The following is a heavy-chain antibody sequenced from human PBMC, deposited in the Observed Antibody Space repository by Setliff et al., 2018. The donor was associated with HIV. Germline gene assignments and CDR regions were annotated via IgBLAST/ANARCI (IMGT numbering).Heavy chain of an antibody. CDR3: ASQPYNSGRFGGWFDP. J-gene: IGHJ5*02. CDR2: IYYSGST. Sequence: PSEILSLTCTVSGDSISNYYWSWIRQPPGKGLEWIGHIYYSGSTDYNPSLTSRVIISVDPSKNQFTLMLNSVTAADTTVYYCASQPYNSGRFGGWFDPWGQGTLVTVSS. CDR1: GDSISNYY. D-gene: IGHD6-19*01. V-gene: IGHV4-59*12.